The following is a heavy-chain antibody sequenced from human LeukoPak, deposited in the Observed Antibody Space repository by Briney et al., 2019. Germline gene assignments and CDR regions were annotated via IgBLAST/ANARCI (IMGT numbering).Heavy chain of an antibody. Sequence: SETLSLTFTVSGGSISSSSYYWGWIRQPPGKGLEWIGSIYYSGSTYYNPSLKSRVTISVDTSKNQFSLKLSSVTAADTAVYYCARLVPPGQQLVRGWFDPWGQGTLVTVSS. CDR1: GGSISSSSYY. CDR2: IYYSGST. J-gene: IGHJ5*02. V-gene: IGHV4-39*01. CDR3: ARLVPPGQQLVRGWFDP. D-gene: IGHD6-13*01.